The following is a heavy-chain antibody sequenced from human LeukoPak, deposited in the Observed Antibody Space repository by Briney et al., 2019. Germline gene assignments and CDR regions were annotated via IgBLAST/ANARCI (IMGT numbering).Heavy chain of an antibody. CDR2: INQDGGDK. J-gene: IGHJ4*02. CDR1: GFMFNNYW. V-gene: IGHV3-7*01. CDR3: ATDSRYFDS. Sequence: GGSLRLSCAASGFMFNNYWTTWVRQAPGKGLEWVGNINQDGGDKYYGDSVKGRFTISRDNAKNSLYLQMNSLRAEDTAVYYCATDSRYFDSWGQGTLVTVSS. D-gene: IGHD6-25*01.